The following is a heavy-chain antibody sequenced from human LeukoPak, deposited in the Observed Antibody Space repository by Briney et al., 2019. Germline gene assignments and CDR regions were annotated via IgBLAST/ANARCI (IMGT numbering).Heavy chain of an antibody. V-gene: IGHV4-4*07. J-gene: IGHJ3*02. D-gene: IGHD2-2*01. CDR1: GGSISTYY. Sequence: SETLSLTCTVSGGSISTYYWNWIRQPAGKGLEWIGRIYTSGSTYYNPSLKSRVTISVDTSKNQFSLKLSSVTAADTAVYYCARQVRVVVPAASGAFDIWGQGTMVTVSS. CDR3: ARQVRVVVPAASGAFDI. CDR2: IYTSGST.